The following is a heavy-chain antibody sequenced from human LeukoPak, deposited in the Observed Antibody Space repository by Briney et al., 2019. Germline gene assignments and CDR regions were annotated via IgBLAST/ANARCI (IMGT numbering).Heavy chain of an antibody. CDR1: GGSISSSSYY. CDR3: ARHAADMVVVPAAMYFDL. J-gene: IGHJ2*01. Sequence: SETLSLTCAASGGSISSSSYYWGWLRQPPGKGLVWIGSSYDGSSTYYNPSLKSRVTISVDTSKNQFSLKRSSVTAADTAVCYCARHAADMVVVPAAMYFDLWGSGTLVTVSS. D-gene: IGHD2-2*01. CDR2: SYDGSST. V-gene: IGHV4-39*01.